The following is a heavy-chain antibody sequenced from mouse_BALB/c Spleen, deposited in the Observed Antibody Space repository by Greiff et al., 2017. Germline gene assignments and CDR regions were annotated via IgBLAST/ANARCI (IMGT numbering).Heavy chain of an antibody. Sequence: VKVEESGPGLVAPSQSLSITCTVSGFSLTSYGVPWVRQPPGKGLEWLGVIWAGGSTNYNSALMSRLSISKDNSKSQVFLKMNSLQTDDTAMYYCARENYYGSSYEGFAYWGQGTLVTVSA. CDR1: GFSLTSYG. CDR2: IWAGGST. CDR3: ARENYYGSSYEGFAY. D-gene: IGHD1-1*01. V-gene: IGHV2-9*02. J-gene: IGHJ3*01.